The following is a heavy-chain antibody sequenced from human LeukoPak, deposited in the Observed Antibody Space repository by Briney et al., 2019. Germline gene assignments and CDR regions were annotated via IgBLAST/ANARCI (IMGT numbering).Heavy chain of an antibody. CDR1: GFTFSSYW. CDR2: INNDGSST. CDR3: ARDRGYGDYGSGDAFDI. V-gene: IGHV3-74*01. J-gene: IGHJ3*02. Sequence: PGGSLRLTCAASGFTFSSYWMHWVRQAPGKGLVWVSRINNDGSSTSYADSVKGRFTISRDNAKNTLYLQMNSLRAEDTAVYYCARDRGYGDYGSGDAFDIWGQGTMVTVS. D-gene: IGHD4-17*01.